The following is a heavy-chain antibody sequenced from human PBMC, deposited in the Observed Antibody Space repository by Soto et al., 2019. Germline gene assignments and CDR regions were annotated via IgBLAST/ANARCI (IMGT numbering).Heavy chain of an antibody. CDR2: IYYSGST. V-gene: IGHV4-59*01. Sequence: SETLSLTCTVSGGSISSYYWSWIRQPPGKGLEWIGYIYYSGSTNYNPSLKSRVTISVDTSKNQFSLKLSSVTAADTAVYYCARAPRGNYGYPSYFDYWGQGPRSPSPQ. CDR1: GGSISSYY. CDR3: ARAPRGNYGYPSYFDY. J-gene: IGHJ4*02. D-gene: IGHD3-10*01.